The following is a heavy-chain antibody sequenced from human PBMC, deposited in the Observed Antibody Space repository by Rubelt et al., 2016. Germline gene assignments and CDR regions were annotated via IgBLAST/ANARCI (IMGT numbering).Heavy chain of an antibody. D-gene: IGHD2-21*02. Sequence: EVQLVESGGGLVQPGGSLRLSCAASGFTFSSYSMNWVRQAPGKGLEWVSYISSSSSTIYYADSVKGRFTISRDNAKNSLYLQMNSLRAEDTAVYYCARDDGIVVVTAIDYWGQGTLVTVSS. J-gene: IGHJ4*02. CDR1: GFTFSSYS. CDR3: ARDDGIVVVTAIDY. V-gene: IGHV3-48*04. CDR2: ISSSSSTI.